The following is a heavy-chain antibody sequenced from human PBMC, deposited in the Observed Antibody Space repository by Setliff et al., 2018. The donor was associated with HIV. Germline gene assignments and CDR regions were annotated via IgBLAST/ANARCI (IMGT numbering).Heavy chain of an antibody. CDR1: GYTFTGYY. D-gene: IGHD4-17*01. CDR3: ARARGTTVTTPGWFDP. CDR2: INPNSGGT. J-gene: IGHJ5*02. V-gene: IGHV1-2*06. Sequence: ASVKVSCKASGYTFTGYYIHWVRQAPGHGLDWMGRINPNSGGTNYAQKFQGRVTMTRDTSISTAYMELSWLRSDDTAVYYCARARGTTVTTPGWFDPWGQGTLVTVSS.